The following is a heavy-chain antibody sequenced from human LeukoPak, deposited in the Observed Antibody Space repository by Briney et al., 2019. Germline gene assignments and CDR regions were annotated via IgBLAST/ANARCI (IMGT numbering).Heavy chain of an antibody. CDR1: GGTFSSYA. D-gene: IGHD5-18*01. J-gene: IGHJ4*02. V-gene: IGHV1-69*13. CDR2: IIPIFGTA. Sequence: SVKVSCKASGGTFSSYASSWVRQAPGQGLEWMGGIIPIFGTANYAQKFQGRVTITADESTSTAYMELSSLRSEDTAVCYCARRRMGPTSYGLDYWGQGTLVTVSS. CDR3: ARRRMGPTSYGLDY.